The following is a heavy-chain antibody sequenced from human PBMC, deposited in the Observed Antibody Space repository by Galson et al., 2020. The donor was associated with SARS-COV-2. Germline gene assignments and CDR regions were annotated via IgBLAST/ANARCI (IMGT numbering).Heavy chain of an antibody. CDR2: FDSEDGDT. Sequence: GESLKISCKVSGYTLTDLSMHWVRQAPGKGLEWMAGFDSEDGDTNYAQKFQGRVTTTEDTSTDTAYMQLSSLRSEDTAVYYCATGRAVVSAYWFDPWWEGTLVTASA. CDR3: ATGRAVVSAYWFDP. J-gene: IGHJ5*02. CDR1: GYTLTDLS. D-gene: IGHD2-21*01. V-gene: IGHV1-24*01.